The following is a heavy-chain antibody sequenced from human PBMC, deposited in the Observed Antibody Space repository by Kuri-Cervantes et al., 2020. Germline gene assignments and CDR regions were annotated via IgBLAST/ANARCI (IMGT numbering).Heavy chain of an antibody. Sequence: LSLTCAASGFTFGTYGMHWVRQAPGKGLEWVAVIWYDGSNKYYADSVKGRFTVSRDNAKNSLNLQMNSLRAEDTAVYYCARHGPGGYQLLLLDYYYYMDVWGKGTTVTVSS. V-gene: IGHV3-33*01. CDR1: GFTFGTYG. CDR2: IWYDGSNK. D-gene: IGHD2-15*01. CDR3: ARHGPGGYQLLLLDYYYYMDV. J-gene: IGHJ6*03.